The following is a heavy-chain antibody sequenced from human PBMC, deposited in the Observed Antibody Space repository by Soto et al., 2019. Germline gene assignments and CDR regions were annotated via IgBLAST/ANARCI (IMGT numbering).Heavy chain of an antibody. CDR2: ISSSSSYI. Sequence: ESGGGLVKPGGSLRLSCAASGFTFSSYSMNWVRQAPGKGLEWVSSISSSSSYIYYADSVKGRFTISRDNAKNSLYLQMNSLRAEDTAVYYCARDLRSSGWYEGDYFDYWGQGTLVTVSS. J-gene: IGHJ4*02. CDR1: GFTFSSYS. D-gene: IGHD6-19*01. V-gene: IGHV3-21*01. CDR3: ARDLRSSGWYEGDYFDY.